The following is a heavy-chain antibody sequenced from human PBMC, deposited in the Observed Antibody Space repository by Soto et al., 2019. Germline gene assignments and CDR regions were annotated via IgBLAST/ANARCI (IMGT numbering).Heavy chain of an antibody. D-gene: IGHD3-16*01. Sequence: WGSLRLSCAVSGFTFTSYAMTWVRQAPGKGLEWVSAISGSGGSGFYADSVKGRFTISRDNSKNTLYLQMKSLRAEDTALYYFAKGDITMITDYCAMDVWVKVTTVTVSS. CDR2: ISGSGGSG. CDR1: GFTFTSYA. J-gene: IGHJ6*04. V-gene: IGHV3-23*01. CDR3: AKGDITMITDYCAMDV.